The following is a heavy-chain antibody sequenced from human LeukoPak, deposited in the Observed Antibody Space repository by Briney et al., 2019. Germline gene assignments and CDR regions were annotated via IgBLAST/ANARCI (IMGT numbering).Heavy chain of an antibody. D-gene: IGHD6-13*01. J-gene: IGHJ4*02. V-gene: IGHV3-23*01. CDR3: AKESSSWYSFDY. CDR2: ISGSGRNT. CDR1: GFTFINYV. Sequence: GGSLRLSCAASGFTFINYVMTWVRQAPGKGLEWLSGISGSGRNTYYADSVKGRFTISRDNSKNTLYLQMNSLRAEDSAVYYCAKESSSWYSFDYWGQGTLVTVSS.